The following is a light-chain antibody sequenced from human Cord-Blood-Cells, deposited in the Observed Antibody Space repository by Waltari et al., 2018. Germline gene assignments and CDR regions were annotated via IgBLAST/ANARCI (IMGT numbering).Light chain of an antibody. CDR3: QQLNSYPS. J-gene: IGKJ4*01. V-gene: IGKV1-9*01. CDR1: QGISSY. Sequence: IQLPQSPCSLSASVGDRVTITCRASQGISSYLAWYQQKPGKAPKLLIYAASTLQSGVPSRFSGSGSGTDCTLTISSLQPEDFATYYCQQLNSYPSFGGGTKVEIK. CDR2: AAS.